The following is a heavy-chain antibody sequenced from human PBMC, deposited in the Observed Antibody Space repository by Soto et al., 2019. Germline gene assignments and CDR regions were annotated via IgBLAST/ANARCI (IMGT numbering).Heavy chain of an antibody. CDR2: INHSGST. CDR1: GGSFSGYY. J-gene: IGHJ4*02. V-gene: IGHV4-34*01. D-gene: IGHD3-10*01. Sequence: SETLSLTCAVYGGSFSGYYWSWIRQPPGKGLEWIGEINHSGSTNYNPSLKSRVTISVDTSKNQFSLKLGSVTAADTAVYYCARVLYQVTMALIDYWGQGTLVTVSS. CDR3: ARVLYQVTMALIDY.